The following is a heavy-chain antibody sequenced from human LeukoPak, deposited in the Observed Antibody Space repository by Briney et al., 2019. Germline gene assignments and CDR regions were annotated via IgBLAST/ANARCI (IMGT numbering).Heavy chain of an antibody. D-gene: IGHD1-20*01. V-gene: IGHV4-4*07. Sequence: SETLSLTCTVSGGSISSYYWNWIRQPAGKGLEWIGRIYTSGSTNYNPSLKSRVTMSVDTSKNQFSLKLSSVTAADTAVYYCARDNWLDPLYGMDVWGQGTTVTASS. CDR1: GGSISSYY. J-gene: IGHJ6*02. CDR2: IYTSGST. CDR3: ARDNWLDPLYGMDV.